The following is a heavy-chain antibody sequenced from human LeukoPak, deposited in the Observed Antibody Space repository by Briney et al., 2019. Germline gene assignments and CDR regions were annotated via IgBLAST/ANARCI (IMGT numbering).Heavy chain of an antibody. D-gene: IGHD1-26*01. CDR2: FDPEDGET. CDR3: ARVFGGSHNDPDDDY. Sequence: ASVKVSCKVSGYTLTELSMHWVRQAPGKGLEWMGGFDPEDGETIYAQKFQGRVTMTEDTSTDTAYMELSSLRSEDTAVYYCARVFGGSHNDPDDDYWGQGTLVTVSS. V-gene: IGHV1-24*01. CDR1: GYTLTELS. J-gene: IGHJ4*02.